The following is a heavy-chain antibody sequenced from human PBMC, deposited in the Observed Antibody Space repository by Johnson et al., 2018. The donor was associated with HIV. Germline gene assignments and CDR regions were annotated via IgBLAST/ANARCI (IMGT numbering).Heavy chain of an antibody. CDR1: GFSFSNYG. D-gene: IGHD5-12*01. CDR2: IWYDGNNK. CDR3: ARSNRYVTMRATIRPFDI. J-gene: IGHJ3*02. Sequence: QMQLVESGGGVVQPGKSLRLTCAASGFSFSNYGMHWVRQAPGKGLEWVAVIWYDGNNKYYADAVKGRFTISRDNAKHSLNLQMNSLRAEATALYYCARSNRYVTMRATIRPFDIWGQGTMFTVSS. V-gene: IGHV3-33*01.